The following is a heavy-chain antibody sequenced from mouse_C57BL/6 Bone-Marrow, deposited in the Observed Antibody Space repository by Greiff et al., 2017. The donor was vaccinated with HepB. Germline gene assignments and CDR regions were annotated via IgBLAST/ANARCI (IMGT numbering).Heavy chain of an antibody. CDR3: AISATVVAKGYFDV. V-gene: IGHV1-74*01. CDR1: GYTFTSYW. D-gene: IGHD1-1*01. J-gene: IGHJ1*03. CDR2: IHPSDSDT. Sequence: QVQLQQPGAELVKPGASVKVSCKASGYTFTSYWMHWVKQRPGQGLEWIGRIHPSDSDTNYNQKFKGKATLTVDKSSSTAYMQLSRLTSEDSAVYYCAISATVVAKGYFDVWGTGTTVTVSS.